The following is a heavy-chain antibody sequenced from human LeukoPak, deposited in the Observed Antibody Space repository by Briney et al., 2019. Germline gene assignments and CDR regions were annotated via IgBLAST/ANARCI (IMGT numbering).Heavy chain of an antibody. Sequence: SETLSLTCSVSGGSISSYYWNWLRQPPGKGLEWVGYIYYSGTSNYNPFLKSRVTISVDTSKNQFSLKLSSVTAADTAVYYCARDRGYCSGGSCYSIDWFDPWGQGTLVTVSS. CDR3: ARDRGYCSGGSCYSIDWFDP. J-gene: IGHJ5*02. D-gene: IGHD2-15*01. V-gene: IGHV4-59*01. CDR1: GGSISSYY. CDR2: IYYSGTS.